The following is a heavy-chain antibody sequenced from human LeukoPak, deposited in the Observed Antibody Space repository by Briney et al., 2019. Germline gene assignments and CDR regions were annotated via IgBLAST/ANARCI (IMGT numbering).Heavy chain of an antibody. CDR2: INSDGSST. CDR1: GYTFSSYW. CDR3: ARALSSYGYGDAFDI. Sequence: GGSLRVSCADSGYTFSSYWMHWVRQAPGKGLVWVSRINSDGSSTSYADSVKGRFTISRDNAKNTLYLQMNSLRAEDTAVYYCARALSSYGYGDAFDIWGQGTMVTVSS. J-gene: IGHJ3*02. D-gene: IGHD5-18*01. V-gene: IGHV3-74*01.